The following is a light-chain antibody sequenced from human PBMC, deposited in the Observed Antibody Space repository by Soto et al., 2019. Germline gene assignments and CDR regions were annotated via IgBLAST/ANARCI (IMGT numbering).Light chain of an antibody. V-gene: IGKV1-39*01. J-gene: IGKJ5*01. CDR2: AAS. Sequence: DIQMTQSPSSLSASVGDRVTITCRASQSISSYLNWYQQKPGKAPKLLIYAASSLQSGVPSRFSGSGSGTDFTLTISSRQTEDTATYYGQQSYSTPPITFGQGTRLEIK. CDR3: QQSYSTPPIT. CDR1: QSISSY.